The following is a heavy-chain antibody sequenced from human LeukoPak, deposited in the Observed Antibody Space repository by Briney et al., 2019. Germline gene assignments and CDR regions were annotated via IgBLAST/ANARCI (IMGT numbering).Heavy chain of an antibody. V-gene: IGHV3-11*01. CDR2: VSSSGSTI. CDR1: GFTFSDYY. Sequence: GGSLRLSCAASGFTFSDYYMSWIRQAPGKGLEWVSYVSSSGSTIHYADSVKGRFTISRDNAENSLYLQMNSLRAEDTAVYYCARGNYYYDSGGYYTLTYWGQGTLVTVSS. D-gene: IGHD3-22*01. CDR3: ARGNYYYDSGGYYTLTY. J-gene: IGHJ4*02.